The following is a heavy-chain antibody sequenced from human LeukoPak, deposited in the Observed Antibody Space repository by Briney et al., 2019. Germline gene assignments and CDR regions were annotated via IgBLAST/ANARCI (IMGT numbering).Heavy chain of an antibody. CDR1: GGSISSSSYY. D-gene: IGHD6-13*01. J-gene: IGHJ4*02. Sequence: PSETLSLTCTVSGGSISSSSYYWGWIRQPPGKGLEWIGGIYYSGSTYYNPSLKSRVTISVDTSKNQFSLKLSSVTAADTAVYYCARLDPAEGLNFDYWGQGTLVTVSS. V-gene: IGHV4-39*01. CDR2: IYYSGST. CDR3: ARLDPAEGLNFDY.